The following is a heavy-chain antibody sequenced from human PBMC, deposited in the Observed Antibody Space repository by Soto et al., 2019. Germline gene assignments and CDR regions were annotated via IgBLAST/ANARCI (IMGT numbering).Heavy chain of an antibody. V-gene: IGHV3-74*01. D-gene: IGHD2-2*02. CDR1: GFALSSSW. J-gene: IGHJ4*02. Sequence: EVQLVESGGGLVQPGGSLRLSCAASGFALSSSWMHWVRQSPGKALVWVSRISADGSNTNYADSVKGRFTISRDNAKNTLYLEMNSLRAEDTAVYYCARGFCSSISCYTGVLGNFWGQGTLVTVSS. CDR3: ARGFCSSISCYTGVLGNF. CDR2: ISADGSNT.